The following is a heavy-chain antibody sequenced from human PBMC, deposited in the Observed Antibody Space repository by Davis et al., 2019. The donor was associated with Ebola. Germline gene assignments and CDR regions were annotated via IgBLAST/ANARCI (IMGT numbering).Heavy chain of an antibody. D-gene: IGHD3-9*01. Sequence: SGPTLVKPTPSFSLPSTFSGFSLSTRGVAVGWIRQPPGKALEWLALIYWDDDKRYRPSLQSRLTITKYTSKNQVILTMTNLDPVDTGTYYCVHRAMATSYYNFDYWGQRTLVTVSS. CDR3: VHRAMATSYYNFDY. J-gene: IGHJ4*02. V-gene: IGHV2-5*02. CDR1: GFSLSTRGVA. CDR2: IYWDDDK.